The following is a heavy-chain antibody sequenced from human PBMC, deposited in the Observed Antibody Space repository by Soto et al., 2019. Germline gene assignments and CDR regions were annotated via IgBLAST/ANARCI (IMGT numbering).Heavy chain of an antibody. CDR1: GYTFTSYG. J-gene: IGHJ5*02. CDR3: ARVGFWYNWNVTPLRWFDP. D-gene: IGHD1-1*01. V-gene: IGHV1-18*01. CDR2: ISAHNGNT. Sequence: GASVKVSCKASGYTFTSYGISWVRQAPGQGLEWMGWISAHNGNTNYAQKLQGRVTMTTDTSTSTAYMELRSLRSDDTAVYYCARVGFWYNWNVTPLRWFDPWGQGTLVTVSS.